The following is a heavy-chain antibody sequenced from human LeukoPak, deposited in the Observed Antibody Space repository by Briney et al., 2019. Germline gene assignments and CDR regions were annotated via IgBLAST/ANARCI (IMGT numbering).Heavy chain of an antibody. V-gene: IGHV3-15*07. J-gene: IGHJ4*02. CDR2: IHSKTDGGAP. CDR1: RVIFNTNA. CDR3: TTGDARGGSRSANFDC. Sequence: GRTLRLSCAVSRVIFNTNAMNCVRQAPGKGLQWGGGIHSKTDGGAPEYDTPVKCRFIISRDDSKNMLYLQMNSLKTEDTALYYCTTGDARGGSRSANFDCWGQGTLVTVSS. D-gene: IGHD3-10*01.